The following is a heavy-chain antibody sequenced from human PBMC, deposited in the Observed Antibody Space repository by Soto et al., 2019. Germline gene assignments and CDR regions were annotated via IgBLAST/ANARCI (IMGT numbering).Heavy chain of an antibody. CDR1: GYTFNNYG. J-gene: IGHJ4*02. CDR2: ISAYNGNT. D-gene: IGHD4-4*01. CDR3: ARDADYIVDY. V-gene: IGHV1-18*01. Sequence: GASVKVSCKASGYTFNNYGISWVRQAPGQGLEWMGWISAYNGNTNYAQKFQGRVTMTTDTSTSTAYIELRSLRSDDTAVYSCARDADYIVDYWGQGTLVTVSS.